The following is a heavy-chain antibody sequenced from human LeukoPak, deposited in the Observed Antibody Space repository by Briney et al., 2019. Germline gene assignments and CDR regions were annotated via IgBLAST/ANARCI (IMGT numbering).Heavy chain of an antibody. CDR1: GFTFSSSS. V-gene: IGHV3-48*01. CDR3: ARSGARWLHDAFDI. Sequence: GGSLRLSCAASGFTFSSSSMNWVRQAPGKGLEWVSYISSSSSIIYYADSVKGRFTISRDNSKNTLYLQMNSLRAEDTAVYYCARSGARWLHDAFDIWGQGTMVTVSS. D-gene: IGHD5-24*01. CDR2: ISSSSSII. J-gene: IGHJ3*02.